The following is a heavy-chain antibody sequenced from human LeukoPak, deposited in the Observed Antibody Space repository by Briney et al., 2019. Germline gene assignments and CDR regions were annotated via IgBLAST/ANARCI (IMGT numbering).Heavy chain of an antibody. CDR3: GRDTSTAIDY. CDR2: TTNWPNAHTT. D-gene: IGHD5-18*01. V-gene: IGHV3-72*01. J-gene: IGHJ4*02. Sequence: PGGSLTLSCAASGFTFTNHYMDWLRQAPEMGQESIARTTNWPNAHTTSYAASAGGRITVSKDDSNNLLHLQMSGLKSDDTAVYYCGRDTSTAIDYWGRGTLVTVSS. CDR1: GFTFTNHY.